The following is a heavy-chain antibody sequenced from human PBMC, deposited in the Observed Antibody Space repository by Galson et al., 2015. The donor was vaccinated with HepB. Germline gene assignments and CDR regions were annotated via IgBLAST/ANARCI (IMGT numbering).Heavy chain of an antibody. CDR2: IKKDGSEI. Sequence: SLRLSCAASGFTFTNYWMHWVRQAPGKGLEWVATIKKDGSEIYYVDSVKGRFTISRNDASNSLYLQMNSLRVEDTAVYYCARDERDNEYATFDYWGQGSLVTVSS. J-gene: IGHJ4*02. CDR1: GFTFTNYW. CDR3: ARDERDNEYATFDY. D-gene: IGHD1-1*01. V-gene: IGHV3-7*03.